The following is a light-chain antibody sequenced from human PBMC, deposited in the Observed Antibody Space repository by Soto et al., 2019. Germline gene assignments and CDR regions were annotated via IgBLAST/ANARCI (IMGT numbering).Light chain of an antibody. CDR2: KAS. V-gene: IGKV1-5*03. J-gene: IGKJ1*01. CDR1: QTISSW. Sequence: IQMTQSPSTLSGSVVDRVAITCRAGQTISSWLACYQQTPEKAPKLLIYKASTLKSGVPSRFSGSGSGTEFTLTISSLQPDDFATYYRQHYNSYSEAFGQGTKVDIK. CDR3: QHYNSYSEA.